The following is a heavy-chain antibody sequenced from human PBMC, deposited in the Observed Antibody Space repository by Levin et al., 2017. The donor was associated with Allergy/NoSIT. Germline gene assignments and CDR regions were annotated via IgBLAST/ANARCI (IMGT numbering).Heavy chain of an antibody. J-gene: IGHJ4*02. CDR3: ARVSGYYYFDY. V-gene: IGHV3-21*01. CDR1: GFTFSTYT. CDR2: ISHDSGYI. Sequence: GESLKISCVASGFTFSTYTLNWVRQAPGKGLEWVSSISHDSGYIYYADSVKGRFTISRDNADNSVSLQMNSLRAEDTAVYYCARVSGYYYFDYWGQGTLVAVSS. D-gene: IGHD3-9*01.